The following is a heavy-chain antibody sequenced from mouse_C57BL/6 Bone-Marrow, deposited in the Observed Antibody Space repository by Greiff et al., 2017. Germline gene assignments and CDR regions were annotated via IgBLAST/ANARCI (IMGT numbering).Heavy chain of an antibody. D-gene: IGHD2-3*01. CDR2: IDPETGGT. Sequence: VQLQQSGAELVRPGASVTLSCKASGYTFTDYEMHWVKQTPVHGLEWIGAIDPETGGTAYNQKFKGKAILTADKSSSTAYMELRSLTSEDSAVYYCTRDGRYFDYWGQGTTPTVSS. CDR1: GYTFTDYE. CDR3: TRDGRYFDY. V-gene: IGHV1-15*01. J-gene: IGHJ2*01.